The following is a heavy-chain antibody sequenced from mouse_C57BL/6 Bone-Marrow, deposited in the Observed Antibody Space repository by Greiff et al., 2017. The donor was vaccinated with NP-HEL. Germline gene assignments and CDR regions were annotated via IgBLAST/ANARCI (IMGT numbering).Heavy chain of an antibody. CDR2: ISYDGSN. CDR3: ARLTTVVATYYFDY. J-gene: IGHJ2*01. CDR1: GYSITSGYY. V-gene: IGHV3-6*01. Sequence: EVQLQQSGPGLVKPSQSLSLTCSVTGYSITSGYYWNWIRQFPGNKLEWMGYISYDGSNNYNPSLKNRISITCDTSKNQFFLKLNSVTTEDTATYYCARLTTVVATYYFDYWGQGTTLTVSS. D-gene: IGHD1-1*01.